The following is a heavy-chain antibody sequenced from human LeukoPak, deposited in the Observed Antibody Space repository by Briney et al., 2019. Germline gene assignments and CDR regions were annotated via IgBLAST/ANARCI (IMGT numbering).Heavy chain of an antibody. CDR2: ISAYNGNT. CDR3: ARGGDIVVVVAATHFDY. J-gene: IGHJ4*02. Sequence: ASVKVSCKASGYTFTSYGISWVRQAPGQGLEWMGWISAYNGNTNYAQKLQGRVTMTTDTSTSTAYMELRSLRSDDTAVYYCARGGDIVVVVAATHFDYWGQGTLVTVSS. CDR1: GYTFTSYG. D-gene: IGHD2-15*01. V-gene: IGHV1-18*01.